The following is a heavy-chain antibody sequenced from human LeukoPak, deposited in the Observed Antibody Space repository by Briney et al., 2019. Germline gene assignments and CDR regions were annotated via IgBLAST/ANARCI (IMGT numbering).Heavy chain of an antibody. CDR3: AKDSVHCSSTSCYKIFDY. CDR1: GFTFSNHG. CDR2: IWYDGSNK. Sequence: GGSLRLSCAASGFTFSNHGMHWVRQAPGKGPEWVALIWYDGSNKYYGDSVKGRFTISRDNSKNTVYLQMNSLRAEDTAVYYCAKDSVHCSSTSCYKIFDYWGQGTLVSVSS. V-gene: IGHV3-30*02. J-gene: IGHJ4*02. D-gene: IGHD2-2*01.